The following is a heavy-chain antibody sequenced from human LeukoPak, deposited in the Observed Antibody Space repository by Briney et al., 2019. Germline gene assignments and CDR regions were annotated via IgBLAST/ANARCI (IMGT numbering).Heavy chain of an antibody. CDR3: ARDVGARLPGY. CDR2: MYHSGNI. J-gene: IGHJ4*02. CDR1: GGSISTNNW. V-gene: IGHV4-4*02. D-gene: IGHD6-6*01. Sequence: PSETLSLTCAVYGGSISTNNWWSWVRQPPGKGLEWIGEMYHSGNINYNPSLKSRATISVDKSNNQFSLKLTSVTAADTAVYYCARDVGARLPGYWGQGTLVTVSS.